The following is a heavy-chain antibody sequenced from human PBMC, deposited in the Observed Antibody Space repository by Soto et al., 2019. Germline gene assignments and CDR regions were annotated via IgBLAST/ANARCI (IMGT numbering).Heavy chain of an antibody. CDR3: AAEPLAEYCSGGSCYSPGYYYYGMDV. CDR2: IVVGSGNT. D-gene: IGHD2-15*01. Sequence: QMQLVQSGPEVKKPGTSVKVSCKASGFTFTSSAVQWVRQARGQRLEWIGWIVVGSGNTNYAQKFQERVTITRDMSTSTAYMELSSLRSEDTAVYYCAAEPLAEYCSGGSCYSPGYYYYGMDVWGQGTTVTVSS. V-gene: IGHV1-58*01. CDR1: GFTFTSSA. J-gene: IGHJ6*02.